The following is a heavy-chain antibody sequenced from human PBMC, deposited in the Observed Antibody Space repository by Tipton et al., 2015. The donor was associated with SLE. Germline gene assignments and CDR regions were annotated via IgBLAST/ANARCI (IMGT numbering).Heavy chain of an antibody. CDR2: IKQDGSEK. Sequence: SLRLSCAASGFTFSSYWMSWVRQAPGKGLEWVANIKQDGSEKYYVDSVKGRFTISRDNAKNSLYLQMNSLRAEDTAVYYCARVFMTTVGGTHYYYGMDVWGQGTTVTVSS. V-gene: IGHV3-7*01. J-gene: IGHJ6*02. CDR1: GFTFSSYW. D-gene: IGHD4-23*01. CDR3: ARVFMTTVGGTHYYYGMDV.